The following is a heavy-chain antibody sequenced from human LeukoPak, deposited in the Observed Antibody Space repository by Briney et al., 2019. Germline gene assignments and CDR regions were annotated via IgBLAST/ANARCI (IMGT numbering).Heavy chain of an antibody. V-gene: IGHV4-59*01. Sequence: SETLSLTCTVFVDSLSSSYRSWIWQPPGKGLEWVGYIYYSGSSNFIPSLKSRVTISVDTCKDQYSLKLSSVTAADTAVYYCARSVGSFYYFDYWGQGTLVTVSS. CDR2: IYYSGSS. J-gene: IGHJ4*02. CDR1: VDSLSSSY. CDR3: ARSVGSFYYFDY.